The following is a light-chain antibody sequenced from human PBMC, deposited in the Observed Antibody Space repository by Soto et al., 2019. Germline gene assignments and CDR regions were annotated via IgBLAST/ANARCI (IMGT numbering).Light chain of an antibody. Sequence: QSALTQPASVSGSPGQSITISCTGTSSDVGSYNYVSWYQQHPGKVPKIMIYEVNNRPSGVSNRFSGSKSGNTASLTISGLQAEDEADYYCSSYTSSTNYVFGAGTKVTVL. J-gene: IGLJ1*01. V-gene: IGLV2-14*01. CDR2: EVN. CDR1: SSDVGSYNY. CDR3: SSYTSSTNYV.